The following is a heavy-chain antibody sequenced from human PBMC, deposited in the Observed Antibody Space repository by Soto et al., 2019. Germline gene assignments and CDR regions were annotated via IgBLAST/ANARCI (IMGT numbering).Heavy chain of an antibody. CDR3: ATLGAYYHSLDP. J-gene: IGHJ5*02. V-gene: IGHV4-31*03. D-gene: IGHD3-22*01. Sequence: SETLSLTCTVSGGSISSGGYYWSWIRQHPGKGLEWIGYIYYSGSTYYNPSLKSRVTILVDTSKSQFSLRPTSVTAADTVVSYCATLGAYYHSLDPCGTGTLVTVSS. CDR1: GGSISSGGYY. CDR2: IYYSGST.